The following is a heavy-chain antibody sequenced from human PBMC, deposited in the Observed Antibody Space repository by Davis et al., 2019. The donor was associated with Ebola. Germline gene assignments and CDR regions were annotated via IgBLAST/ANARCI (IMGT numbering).Heavy chain of an antibody. CDR1: GYTFTGYY. Sequence: AASVKVSCKASGYTFTGYYMHWVRPAPGQGLEWMGWISPSNGNTNYPQNLQGRVTMTTDTSTSTAYMELRSLRSDDTAVYYCARSSGYDYIWGSYRYYYYGMDVWGQGTTVTVSS. J-gene: IGHJ6*02. D-gene: IGHD3-16*02. V-gene: IGHV1-18*04. CDR3: ARSSGYDYIWGSYRYYYYGMDV. CDR2: ISPSNGNT.